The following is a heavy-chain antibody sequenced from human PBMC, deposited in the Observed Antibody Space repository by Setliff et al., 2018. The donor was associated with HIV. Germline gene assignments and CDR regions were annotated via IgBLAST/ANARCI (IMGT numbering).Heavy chain of an antibody. CDR3: ATDNGPSYSMDI. V-gene: IGHV3-15*01. CDR2: IKKSSDGGKT. CDR1: GFTFNNAW. J-gene: IGHJ6*02. Sequence: GESLKISCAASGFTFNNAWMNWVRQAPGKGLEWLGRIKKSSDGGKTDDASPVKGRFTISRDDSKNTLYLQMNSLKIEDTAVYFCATDNGPSYSMDIWGQGTTVTVSS. D-gene: IGHD2-21*01.